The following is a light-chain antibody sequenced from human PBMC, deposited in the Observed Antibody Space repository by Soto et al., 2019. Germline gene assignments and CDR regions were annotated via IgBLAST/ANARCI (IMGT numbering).Light chain of an antibody. V-gene: IGKV3-15*01. CDR3: QQYGNWPRT. CDR1: HSVSSN. CDR2: DAS. Sequence: IVMTQSPATLSVSPGERATLSCRASHSVSSNLAWFQQKPGQAPRLLIFDASTRATGIPARFSGSGSGTEFTLTISSLQSEDFAVYYCQQYGNWPRTFGQGTKVGI. J-gene: IGKJ1*01.